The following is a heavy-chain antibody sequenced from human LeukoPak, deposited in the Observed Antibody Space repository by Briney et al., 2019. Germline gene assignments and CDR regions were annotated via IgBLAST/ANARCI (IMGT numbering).Heavy chain of an antibody. Sequence: GGSPRLSCAASGFTFSSYAMSWVRQAPGKGLECVSAISGSGGSTYYADSVKGRFTLSRDNSKNTLYLQMNSLRAEDTAVYYWAKRGQQLVFDYWGQGTLVTVSS. D-gene: IGHD6-13*01. V-gene: IGHV3-23*01. CDR3: AKRGQQLVFDY. J-gene: IGHJ4*02. CDR1: GFTFSSYA. CDR2: ISGSGGST.